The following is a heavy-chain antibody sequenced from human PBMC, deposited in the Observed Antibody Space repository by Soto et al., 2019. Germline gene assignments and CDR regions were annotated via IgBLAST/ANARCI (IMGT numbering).Heavy chain of an antibody. V-gene: IGHV1-69*13. CDR1: GGTFGSHG. CDR2: FIAMLGTP. D-gene: IGHD5-18*01. J-gene: IGHJ4*02. CDR3: ARGAMANFDY. Sequence: SVKVSCKASGGTFGSHGIAWVRQAPGQGLEWMGGFIAMLGTPTYAKKVQGRATITADESLTSSYLELRSPRSEDTAVYFCARGAMANFDYWGQGTVVTVSS.